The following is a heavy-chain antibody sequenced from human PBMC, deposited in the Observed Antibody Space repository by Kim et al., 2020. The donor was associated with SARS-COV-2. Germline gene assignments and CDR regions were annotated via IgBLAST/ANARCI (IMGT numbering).Heavy chain of an antibody. CDR2: ISYDGSNK. CDR3: AKGILNRGELLWFGEVLLRGMVV. CDR1: GFTFSSYG. J-gene: IGHJ6*02. Sequence: GGSLRLSCAASGFTFSSYGMHWVRQAPGKGLEWVAVISYDGSNKYYADSVKGRCTISRDNSKNTLYLQMNSLRAEDTAVYYCAKGILNRGELLWFGEVLLRGMVVWGQGPTVTVSS. V-gene: IGHV3-30*18. D-gene: IGHD3-10*01.